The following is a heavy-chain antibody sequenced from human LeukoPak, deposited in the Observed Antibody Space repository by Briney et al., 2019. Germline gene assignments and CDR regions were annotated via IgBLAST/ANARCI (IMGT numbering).Heavy chain of an antibody. CDR2: IYWDDDK. CDR1: GFSLSTSGVG. CDR3: ARTLLDYYMDV. V-gene: IGHV2-5*02. Sequence: SGPTLVNPTQTLTLTCTFSGFSLSTSGVGVGWIRQPPGKALEWLGFIYWDDDKRYSPSLKSRLTITKDTSKNQVVLTMTNMDPVDTATYYCARTLLDYYMDVWGKGTTVTVSS. J-gene: IGHJ6*03.